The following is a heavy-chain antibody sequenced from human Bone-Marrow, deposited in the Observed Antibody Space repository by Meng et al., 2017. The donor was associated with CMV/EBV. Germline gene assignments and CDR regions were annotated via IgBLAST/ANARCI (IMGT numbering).Heavy chain of an antibody. Sequence: ASYGISWVRQAPGQGLEWMGWISAYNGNTNYAQKLQGRVTMTTDTSTSTAYMELRSLRSDDTAVYYCARDRVSQHKYYYDSSGYFDYWGQGTLVTVLL. CDR1: ASYG. V-gene: IGHV1-18*01. J-gene: IGHJ4*02. CDR2: ISAYNGNT. D-gene: IGHD3-22*01. CDR3: ARDRVSQHKYYYDSSGYFDY.